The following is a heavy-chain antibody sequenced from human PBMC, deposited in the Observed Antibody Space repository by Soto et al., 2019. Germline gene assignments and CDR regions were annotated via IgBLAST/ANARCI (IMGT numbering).Heavy chain of an antibody. D-gene: IGHD3-10*01. V-gene: IGHV3-30*18. CDR2: ISYDGSNK. CDR3: AKGTYCYGSGTVGGMDV. Sequence: QVQLVESGGGVVQPGRSLRLSCAASGFTFSSYGMHWVRQAPGKGLEWVAVISYDGSNKYYADSVKGRLTISRDNSKNTLYLQRNSLGAEDTAVYYCAKGTYCYGSGTVGGMDVWGQGTTVTVSS. CDR1: GFTFSSYG. J-gene: IGHJ6*02.